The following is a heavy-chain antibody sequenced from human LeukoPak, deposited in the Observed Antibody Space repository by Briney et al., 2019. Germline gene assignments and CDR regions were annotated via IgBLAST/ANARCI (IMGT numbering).Heavy chain of an antibody. D-gene: IGHD6-13*01. Sequence: SETLSLTCTVSGGSISSYYWSWIRQPPGKGLEWIGEINHSGSTNYNPSLKSRVTISVDTSKNQFSLKLSSVTAADTAVYYCARHWPRIAAAGRSWFDPWGQGTLVTVSS. V-gene: IGHV4-34*01. CDR1: GGSISSYY. J-gene: IGHJ5*02. CDR2: INHSGST. CDR3: ARHWPRIAAAGRSWFDP.